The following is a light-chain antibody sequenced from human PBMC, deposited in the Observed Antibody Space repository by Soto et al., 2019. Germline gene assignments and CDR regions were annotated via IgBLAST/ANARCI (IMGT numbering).Light chain of an antibody. J-gene: IGKJ4*01. CDR2: GAS. V-gene: IGKV3-15*01. CDR3: QQYNNWPLT. CDR1: HRVSGY. Sequence: ILMTQSPAPPSVSPGESATPSCRASHRVSGYLAWYQQKPGQAPRLLIYGASTRATGVPARFSGSGSGTVFTLTISSLQSEDFAVYYCQQYNNWPLTFGGGTKVDIK.